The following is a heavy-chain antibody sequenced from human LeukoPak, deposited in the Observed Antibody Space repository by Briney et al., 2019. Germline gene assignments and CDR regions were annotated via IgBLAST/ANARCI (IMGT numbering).Heavy chain of an antibody. V-gene: IGHV1-2*02. J-gene: IGHJ4*02. CDR2: INPNSGGT. D-gene: IGHD2-8*02. CDR1: GYTFTAYY. CDR3: ASVYSTGWYYDY. Sequence: ASVKVSCKXSGYTFTAYYLHWVRQAPGQGLEWMGWINPNSGGTNYAQEFQGRVTLTRDTSISTTYMELSSLRSDDTALYYCASVYSTGWYYDYWGRGTLVTISS.